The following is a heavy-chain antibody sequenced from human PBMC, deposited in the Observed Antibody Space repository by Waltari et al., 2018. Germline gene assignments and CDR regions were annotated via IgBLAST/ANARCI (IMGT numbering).Heavy chain of an antibody. Sequence: EVQLVESGGGLVQPGGSLRLSCAASGFSLSDYGMNWVRQAPGKGQGWLSFISSGGPTIHYADSVKGRFTVSRDNTKNSLSLQMNSLRAEDTAVYYCARVWGVTTSDFWGQGTLVTVSS. CDR3: ARVWGVTTSDF. CDR1: GFSLSDYG. D-gene: IGHD4-17*01. CDR2: ISSGGPTI. V-gene: IGHV3-48*03. J-gene: IGHJ4*02.